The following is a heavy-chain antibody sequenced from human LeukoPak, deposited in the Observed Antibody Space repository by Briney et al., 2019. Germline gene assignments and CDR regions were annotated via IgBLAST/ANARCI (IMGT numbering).Heavy chain of an antibody. J-gene: IGHJ5*02. CDR3: ARAKWDPRVLGESVRPYNWFDP. Sequence: SETLSLTCAVSGYSISSGYYWGWIRQPPGKGLEWIGSIYHSGSTYYNPSLKSRVTISVDTSKNQFSLKLSSVTAADTAVYYCARAKWDPRVLGESVRPYNWFDPWGQGTLVTVSP. D-gene: IGHD3-10*01. CDR1: GYSISSGYY. CDR2: IYHSGST. V-gene: IGHV4-38-2*01.